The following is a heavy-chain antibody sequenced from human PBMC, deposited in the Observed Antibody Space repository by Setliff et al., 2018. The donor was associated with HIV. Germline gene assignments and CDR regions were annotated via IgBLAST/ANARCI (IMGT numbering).Heavy chain of an antibody. CDR2: VYHSGKT. CDR3: AKHDFGEGSCFDP. V-gene: IGHV4-38-2*02. D-gene: IGHD3-16*01. Sequence: SETLSLTCTVSGQFISDGYYWGWIRQPPGKGLEWIGNVYHSGKTYYNPSLKSRVTMSADTSKNQISLMLRSMTAADTAVYYCAKHDFGEGSCFDPWGQGSLVTVSS. CDR1: GQFISDGYY. J-gene: IGHJ5*02.